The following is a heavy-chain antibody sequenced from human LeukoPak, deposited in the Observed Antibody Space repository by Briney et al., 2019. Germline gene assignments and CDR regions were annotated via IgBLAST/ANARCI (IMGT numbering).Heavy chain of an antibody. Sequence: GGSLRLSCAASGFTFSTYAVHWVRQAPGQGLEWVALISYDGSDKYYADSVKGRFTISRDNSKNTLYLQTNSLRAEDTAVYYCARARRDYYYSSGYYDYWGQGTLVTVSS. J-gene: IGHJ4*02. CDR2: ISYDGSDK. CDR3: ARARRDYYYSSGYYDY. V-gene: IGHV3-30-3*01. D-gene: IGHD3-22*01. CDR1: GFTFSTYA.